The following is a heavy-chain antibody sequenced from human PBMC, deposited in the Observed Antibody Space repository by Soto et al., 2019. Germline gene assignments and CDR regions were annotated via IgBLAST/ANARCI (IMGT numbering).Heavy chain of an antibody. CDR1: GGSVSSGSYY. V-gene: IGHV4-61*01. Sequence: QVQLQESGPGLVKPSETLSLTCTVSGGSVSSGSYYWSWIRQPPGKGLEWIGYIYYSGSTNYNPSLKSRVTISVDTSKNQFSLKLSSVTAADTAVYYCARVRWCGELMHGMDVWGQGTTVTVSS. CDR2: IYYSGST. J-gene: IGHJ6*02. D-gene: IGHD3-10*01. CDR3: ARVRWCGELMHGMDV.